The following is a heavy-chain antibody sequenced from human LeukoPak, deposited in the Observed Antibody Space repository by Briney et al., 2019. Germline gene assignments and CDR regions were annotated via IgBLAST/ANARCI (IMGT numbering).Heavy chain of an antibody. CDR1: GGSFSGYY. Sequence: SETLSLTCAVYGGSFSGYYWSWIRQPPGKGLEWIGEINHSGSTNYNLSLKSRVTISVDTSKNQFSLKLSSVTAADTAVYYCARARAVAGTPYYYGMDVWGQGTTVTVSS. J-gene: IGHJ6*02. V-gene: IGHV4-34*01. D-gene: IGHD6-19*01. CDR3: ARARAVAGTPYYYGMDV. CDR2: INHSGST.